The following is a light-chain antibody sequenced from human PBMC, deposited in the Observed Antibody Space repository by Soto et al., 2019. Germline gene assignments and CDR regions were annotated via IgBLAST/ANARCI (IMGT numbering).Light chain of an antibody. CDR1: QSVGSSY. CDR2: AAS. J-gene: IGKJ1*01. Sequence: EIVLTQSPATLSLSPGERATLSCRASQSVGSSYLAWYQQKPGQAPRLVIYAASIRATGIPERFSGSGSGTDFTLTINRLEPEDFAVYSCHQSGGSLSWTFGQGTKVDIK. V-gene: IGKV3-20*01. CDR3: HQSGGSLSWT.